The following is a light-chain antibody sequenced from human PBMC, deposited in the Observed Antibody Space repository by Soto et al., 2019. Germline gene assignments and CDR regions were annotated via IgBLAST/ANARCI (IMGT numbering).Light chain of an antibody. CDR1: QSVSSY. Sequence: EIVLTQSPATLSLSPGERATLSCRASQSVSSYLAWYQQKPGQAPRLLIYDASNRATGIPARFSGSGSGTDFNLTITSLQSEDSAVYYCQQYHSWPAFGQGTKVDIK. CDR2: DAS. J-gene: IGKJ1*01. CDR3: QQYHSWPA. V-gene: IGKV3-11*01.